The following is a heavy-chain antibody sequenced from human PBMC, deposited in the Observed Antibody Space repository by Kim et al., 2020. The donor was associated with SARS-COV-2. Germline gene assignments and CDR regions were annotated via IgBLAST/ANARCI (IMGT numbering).Heavy chain of an antibody. CDR2: ISDSGVMT. J-gene: IGHJ2*01. CDR3: AKDLGVPAGNSWYFDL. V-gene: IGHV3-23*01. Sequence: GGSLRLSCAASGFTLSSYAMTWVRQAPGKGLDWVAVISDSGVMTYYAGSVKGRFTISRDRSTNMLYLEMNSLRAEDSAVYYCAKDLGVPAGNSWYFDLWG. CDR1: GFTLSSYA. D-gene: IGHD2-2*01.